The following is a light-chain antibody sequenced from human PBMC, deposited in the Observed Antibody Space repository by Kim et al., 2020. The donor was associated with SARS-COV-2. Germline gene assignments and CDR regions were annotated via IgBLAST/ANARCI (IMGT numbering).Light chain of an antibody. CDR1: TANIGTNY. Sequence: ELTQPPSASETPGQRVTISCSGRTANIGTNYVYWYQQLPGTAPKVLIFSNNQRPSGVPDRFSGSKSGASASLAISGLRPEDEADYFCATWDDSLSAWVFGGGTQLTVL. J-gene: IGLJ3*02. V-gene: IGLV1-47*02. CDR2: SNN. CDR3: ATWDDSLSAWV.